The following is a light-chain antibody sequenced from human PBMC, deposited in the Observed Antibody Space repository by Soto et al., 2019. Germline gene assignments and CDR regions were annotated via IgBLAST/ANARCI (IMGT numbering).Light chain of an antibody. CDR1: QSVLYGPNNKNS. J-gene: IGKJ3*01. Sequence: DIVLTQSPDSLAVSLGERATINCKSSQSVLYGPNNKNSLAWYQHKPGQPPKLLIYWASTRESGVPDRFSGSGSGTDFTLTIRSLQAEDVAVYSCQYRGTFGPGTKVNV. V-gene: IGKV4-1*01. CDR2: WAS. CDR3: QYRGT.